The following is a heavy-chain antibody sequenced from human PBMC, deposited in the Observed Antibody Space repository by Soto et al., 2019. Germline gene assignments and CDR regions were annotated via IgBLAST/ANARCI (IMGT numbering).Heavy chain of an antibody. CDR1: AFIFSACP. J-gene: IGHJ4*02. CDR2: VRTSGRRT. CDR3: VKQAHGLDGVAFDY. V-gene: IGHV3-64D*06. Sequence: HPCGSLRLSCSPSAFIFSACPIYWVRHVPGKALEATSAVRTSGRRTYYADSVKDRFTISRDNSKDTLFLQMGSLRPQDTAIYYCVKQAHGLDGVAFDYWGQGTQVTVSP. D-gene: IGHD2-15*01.